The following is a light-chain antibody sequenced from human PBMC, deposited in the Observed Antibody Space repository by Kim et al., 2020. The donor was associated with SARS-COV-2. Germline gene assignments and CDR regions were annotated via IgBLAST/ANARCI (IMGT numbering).Light chain of an antibody. Sequence: GQPASISCRSSQSLVHTDGNMYLNWIQQRPGQPPRLLIYKTSNRFSGVPDRFSGSGTGTDFTLKISRVEAEDVGVYYCMQATHIRSFGQGTKLEI. CDR3: MQATHIRS. CDR2: KTS. CDR1: QSLVHTDGNMY. J-gene: IGKJ2*03. V-gene: IGKV2-24*01.